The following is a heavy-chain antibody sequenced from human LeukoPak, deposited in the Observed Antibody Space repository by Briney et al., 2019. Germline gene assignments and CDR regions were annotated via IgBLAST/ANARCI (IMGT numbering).Heavy chain of an antibody. V-gene: IGHV4-30-2*01. CDR3: ASAIAAAGLLGY. J-gene: IGHJ4*02. Sequence: SETLSLTCTVSGGSISSGGYYWSWIRQPPGKGLEWIGYIYHSGSTYYNPSLKSRVTISVDRSKNQFSLKLSSVTAADTAVYYCASAIAAAGLLGYWGQGTLVTVSS. CDR2: IYHSGST. CDR1: GGSISSGGYY. D-gene: IGHD6-13*01.